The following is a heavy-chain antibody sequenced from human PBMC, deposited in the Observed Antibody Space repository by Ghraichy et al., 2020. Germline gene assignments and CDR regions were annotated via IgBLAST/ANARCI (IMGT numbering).Heavy chain of an antibody. CDR2: VSYDGGNK. CDR3: AKERDTSGYYSFLGDFYGMDV. Sequence: GGSLRLSCAASGFTFSKYGMHWVRQAPGQGLEWVAVVSYDGGNKYYADSGRFTISRDNSKNTLYLQMNFLRPEDTAVYYCAKERDTSGYYSFLGDFYGMDVWGQGTTVTVSS. V-gene: IGHV3-30*18. D-gene: IGHD3-22*01. CDR1: GFTFSKYG. J-gene: IGHJ6*02.